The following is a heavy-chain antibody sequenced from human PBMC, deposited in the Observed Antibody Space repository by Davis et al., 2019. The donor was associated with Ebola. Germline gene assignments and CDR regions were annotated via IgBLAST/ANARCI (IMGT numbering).Heavy chain of an antibody. V-gene: IGHV3-30*18. J-gene: IGHJ3*02. CDR3: VKTRSNWWNDALEI. Sequence: GESLKISCAASGINFSNYGMFWVRQAPGKVMEWVAVISPDGSDKNYADSGKGRFTISRDNSKNTLDLQMNSLRPEDTAVYYCVKTRSNWWNDALEIWGRGTMVIVSS. CDR1: GINFSNYG. D-gene: IGHD2-8*02. CDR2: ISPDGSDK.